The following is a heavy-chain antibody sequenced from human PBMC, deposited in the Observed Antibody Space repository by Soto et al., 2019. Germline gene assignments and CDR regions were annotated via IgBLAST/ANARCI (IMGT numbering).Heavy chain of an antibody. D-gene: IGHD2-2*01. CDR1: GFTFSSYA. V-gene: IGHV3-23*01. Sequence: PGESLRLSCAASGFTFSSYAMSWVRQAPGKGLEWVSAISGSGGSTYYADSVKGRFTISRDNSKNTLYLQMNSLRAEDTAVYYCAKENRLVVVPAGWFDPWGQGTLVTVSS. J-gene: IGHJ5*02. CDR3: AKENRLVVVPAGWFDP. CDR2: ISGSGGST.